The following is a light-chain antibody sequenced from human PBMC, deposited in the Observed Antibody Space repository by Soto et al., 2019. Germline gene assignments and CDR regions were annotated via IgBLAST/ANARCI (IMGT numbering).Light chain of an antibody. Sequence: EIVLTQSPGTLSLSPGERATLSCRASQSVSSSYLAWYQQKPGQAPRVLIHGASRRATGIPDRFSGCGSGTDFSLTISRQEPEDVAVYFCQHYSNRPPIACGQGTKVEIK. CDR3: QHYSNRPPIA. CDR2: GAS. CDR1: QSVSSSY. J-gene: IGKJ2*01. V-gene: IGKV3-20*01.